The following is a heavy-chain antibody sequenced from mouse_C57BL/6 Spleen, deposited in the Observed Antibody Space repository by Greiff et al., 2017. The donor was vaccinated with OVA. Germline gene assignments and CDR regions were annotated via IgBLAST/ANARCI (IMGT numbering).Heavy chain of an antibody. D-gene: IGHD1-1*01. Sequence: QVQLKQSGAELVKPGASVKISCKASGYAFSSYWMNWVKQRPGKGLEWIGQIYPGDGDTNYNGKFKGKATLTAATSSSTAYMQLSSLTSEDSAVYFCAREGDYGSAWFAYWGQGTLVTVSA. J-gene: IGHJ3*01. CDR2: IYPGDGDT. V-gene: IGHV1-80*01. CDR3: AREGDYGSAWFAY. CDR1: GYAFSSYW.